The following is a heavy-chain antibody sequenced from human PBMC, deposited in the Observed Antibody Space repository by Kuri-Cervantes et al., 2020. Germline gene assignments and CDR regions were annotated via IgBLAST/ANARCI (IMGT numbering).Heavy chain of an antibody. CDR3: WVRYRYMTPHFDY. Sequence: GGSLRLSCAASGFTFSSYDMHWVRQATGKGLEWVSAIGTAGDTYYPGSVKGRFTISRDNFKNTPWITVREIPRGRPSYDYVWVRYRYMTPHFDYWGQGTLVTVSS. V-gene: IGHV3-13*01. CDR1: GFTFSSYD. CDR2: IGTAGDT. J-gene: IGHJ4*02. D-gene: IGHD3-16*02.